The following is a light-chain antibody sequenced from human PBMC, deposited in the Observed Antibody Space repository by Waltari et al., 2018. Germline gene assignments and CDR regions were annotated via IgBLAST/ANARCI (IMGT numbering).Light chain of an antibody. Sequence: EIVWTQSPGTLSLSPGERATRSCRARQRVSRTLAWYKQKHGQAPRLLIYDASSRATGIPDRFSGSGSGTDFSLTISRLEPEDFAVYYCQKYGTLPATFGQGTKVEIK. CDR3: QKYGTLPAT. J-gene: IGKJ1*01. CDR1: QRVSRT. V-gene: IGKV3-20*01. CDR2: DAS.